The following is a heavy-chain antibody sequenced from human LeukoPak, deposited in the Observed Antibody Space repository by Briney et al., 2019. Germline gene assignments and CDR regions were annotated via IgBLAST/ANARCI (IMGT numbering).Heavy chain of an antibody. CDR1: GGSLSDYN. CDR2: INDGGGT. CDR3: ARDPLDSYDSSGPNPFDI. D-gene: IGHD3-22*01. Sequence: SETLSLTCGVYGGSLSDYNWDWIRQPPGKGLEWIGEINDGGGTNYNPSLKSRVTMSVDTSKNQFSLKLSSVTAADTAVYYCARDPLDSYDSSGPNPFDIWGQGTMVTVSS. J-gene: IGHJ3*02. V-gene: IGHV4-34*01.